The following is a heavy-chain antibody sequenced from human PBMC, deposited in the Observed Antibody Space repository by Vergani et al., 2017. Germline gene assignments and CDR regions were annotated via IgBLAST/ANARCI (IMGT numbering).Heavy chain of an antibody. CDR3: ARDRIVVPAGEYYYYGMDV. J-gene: IGHJ6*02. CDR1: GGTFSSYA. V-gene: IGHV1-69*01. Sequence: QVQLVQSGAEVKKPGSSVKVSCKASGGTFSSYAISWVRQAPGQGLEWMGGIIPIFGTANYAQKFQGRVTITADESTSTAYMELSSLRSEDTAVYYCARDRIVVPAGEYYYYGMDVWGQGTTVTVSS. CDR2: IIPIFGTA. D-gene: IGHD2-2*01.